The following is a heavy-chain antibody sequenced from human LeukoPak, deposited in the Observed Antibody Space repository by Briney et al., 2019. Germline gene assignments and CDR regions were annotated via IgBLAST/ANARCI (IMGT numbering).Heavy chain of an antibody. CDR3: ARSPSNYVIYYYYYMDV. V-gene: IGHV4-59*01. J-gene: IGHJ6*03. Sequence: PSETLSLTCTVSGGSISSYYWSWIRQPPGKGLEWIGYIYYSGGTNYNPSLKSRVTISVDTSKNQFSLKLSSVTAADTAVYYCARSPSNYVIYYYYYMDVWGKGTTVTVSS. CDR2: IYYSGGT. CDR1: GGSISSYY. D-gene: IGHD4-11*01.